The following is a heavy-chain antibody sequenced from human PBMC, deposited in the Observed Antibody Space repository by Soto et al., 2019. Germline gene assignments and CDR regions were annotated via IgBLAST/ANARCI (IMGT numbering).Heavy chain of an antibody. Sequence: SVKVSCKASGVTFNRQDMRWVRQAPGQGLEWMGGIIPMFGTPHYAEKFQDRVTITADESTGTAYLELSSLTSEDTAVYYCAASEGRDAYSFDYWGPGTLVIVSS. J-gene: IGHJ4*02. V-gene: IGHV1-69*13. D-gene: IGHD4-4*01. CDR3: AASEGRDAYSFDY. CDR1: GVTFNRQD. CDR2: IIPMFGTP.